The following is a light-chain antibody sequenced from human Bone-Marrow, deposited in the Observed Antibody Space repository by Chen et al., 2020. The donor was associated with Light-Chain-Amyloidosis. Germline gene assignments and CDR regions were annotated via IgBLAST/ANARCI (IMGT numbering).Light chain of an antibody. V-gene: IGLV3-25*03. CDR3: QSADSSGTYEVI. Sequence: SYDLTQPPSVSVSPGPPARIPRSGADLPTKYAYWYQQKPGQAPVLVIHRDTERPSGISERFSGSSSGTTATLTISGVQAEDEADYHCQSADSSGTYEVIFGGGTKLTVL. CDR2: RDT. CDR1: DLPTKY. J-gene: IGLJ2*01.